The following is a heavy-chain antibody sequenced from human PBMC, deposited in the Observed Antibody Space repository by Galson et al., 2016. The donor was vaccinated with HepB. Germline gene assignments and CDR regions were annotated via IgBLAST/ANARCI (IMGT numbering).Heavy chain of an antibody. CDR1: GFIFTSYA. Sequence: SVKVSCKASGFIFTSYAIHWVRQAPGQRLEWMGWINAGNGDTKYPQMLQGRVTISRDTSASTAYMELSSLRSEDTAVYYCARVKLGYYNSTSCDDRSIYYWGQGTLVAVSS. V-gene: IGHV1-3*01. CDR3: ARVKLGYYNSTSCDDRSIYY. CDR2: INAGNGDT. J-gene: IGHJ4*02. D-gene: IGHD2-2*01.